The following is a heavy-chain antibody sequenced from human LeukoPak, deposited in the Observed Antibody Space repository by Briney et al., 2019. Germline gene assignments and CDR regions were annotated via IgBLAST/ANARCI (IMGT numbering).Heavy chain of an antibody. CDR3: ARVPVAYCGGDCYSGMDV. CDR2: INPNSGGT. Sequence: ASVKVSCKASGYTFTSYYMHWVRQAPGQGLEWMGWINPNSGGTNYAQKFQGRVTMTRDTSISTAYMELSRLRSDDTAVYYCARVPVAYCGGDCYSGMDVWGQGTTVTVSS. D-gene: IGHD2-21*02. V-gene: IGHV1-2*02. J-gene: IGHJ6*02. CDR1: GYTFTSYY.